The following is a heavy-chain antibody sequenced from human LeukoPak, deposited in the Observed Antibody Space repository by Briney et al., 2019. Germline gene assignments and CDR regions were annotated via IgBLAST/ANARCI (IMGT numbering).Heavy chain of an antibody. CDR3: AKDIRFLEWEGYYGMGV. V-gene: IGHV3-9*01. Sequence: GRSLRLSCAASGFTFDDYAMHWVRQAPGKGLEWVSGISWNSGSIGYADSVKGRFTISRDNAKNSLYLQMNSLRAEDTALYYCAKDIRFLEWEGYYGMGVWGQGTTVTVSS. CDR2: ISWNSGSI. CDR1: GFTFDDYA. J-gene: IGHJ6*02. D-gene: IGHD3-3*01.